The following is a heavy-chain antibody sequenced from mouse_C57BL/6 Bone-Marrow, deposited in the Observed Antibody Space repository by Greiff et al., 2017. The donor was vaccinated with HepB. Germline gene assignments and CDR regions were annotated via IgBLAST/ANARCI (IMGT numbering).Heavy chain of an antibody. CDR2: IDPSDSYT. V-gene: IGHV1-59*01. J-gene: IGHJ4*01. D-gene: IGHD2-4*01. Sequence: QVQLQQPGAELVRPGTSVKLSCKASGYTFTSYWMHWVKQRPGQGLEWIGVIDPSDSYTNYNQKFKGKATLTVDTSSSTAYMQLSSLTSEDSAVYYCARRQYDYDYAMDYWGQGTSVTVSS. CDR3: ARRQYDYDYAMDY. CDR1: GYTFTSYW.